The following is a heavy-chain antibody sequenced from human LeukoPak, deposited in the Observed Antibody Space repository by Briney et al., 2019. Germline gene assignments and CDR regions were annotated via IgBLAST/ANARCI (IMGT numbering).Heavy chain of an antibody. CDR3: ARHFGVPAVNILAGYYDYYYMDV. J-gene: IGHJ6*03. CDR1: GYSFTSYW. D-gene: IGHD2-2*01. CDR2: IYPGDSGT. Sequence: GEPLKISCKGSGYSFTSYWIGWLRQMPGKGLEWMGNIYPGDSGTRYSPSFQGQVTISADKSIGTAYLQWSSLKASDTAMYYWARHFGVPAVNILAGYYDYYYMDVWGKGTTVTVSS. V-gene: IGHV5-51*01.